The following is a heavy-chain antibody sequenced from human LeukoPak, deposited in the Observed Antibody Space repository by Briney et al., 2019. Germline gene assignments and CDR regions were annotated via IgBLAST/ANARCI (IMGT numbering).Heavy chain of an antibody. CDR3: ARDLPKTGYVGASDI. Sequence: ASVKVSCKASGYTFTNYGISWVRQAPGQGLEWMGWISTYNGNTNYAQKLQGRVTMTTDTSTSTAYMELRSLRSDDTAVYYCARDLPKTGYVGASDIWGQGTMVTVSS. V-gene: IGHV1-18*01. CDR1: GYTFTNYG. J-gene: IGHJ3*02. D-gene: IGHD5-12*01. CDR2: ISTYNGNT.